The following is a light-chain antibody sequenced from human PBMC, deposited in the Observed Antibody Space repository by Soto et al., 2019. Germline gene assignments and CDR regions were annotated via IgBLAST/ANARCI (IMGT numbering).Light chain of an antibody. CDR2: EVS. V-gene: IGLV2-14*01. Sequence: SVLTQPASASGSPGQSITISCTGTSSDVGGYNYVSWYQQQSGKAPKLMIHEVSNRPSGVSNRFSGSKSGNTASLTISGLQAEDEADYYCSSYTSSRAYVFGIGTKVAVL. CDR3: SSYTSSRAYV. J-gene: IGLJ1*01. CDR1: SSDVGGYNY.